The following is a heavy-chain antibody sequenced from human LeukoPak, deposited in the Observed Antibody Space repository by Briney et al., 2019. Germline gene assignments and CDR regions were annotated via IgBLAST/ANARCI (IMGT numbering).Heavy chain of an antibody. D-gene: IGHD5-18*01. Sequence: SETLSLTCAVYGGSFSDYYWSWIRQPPGKGLEWIGEINPSGSTNYSPSLKRRVTISVDTSKNQFSLKLSSVAAADTAVFFCSRGGYSYVINDWSRTGLGAYPTKYYYHMDVWDKGTTVTVSS. J-gene: IGHJ6*03. CDR2: INPSGST. CDR1: GGSFSDYY. CDR3: SRGGYSYVINDWSRTGLGAYPTKYYYHMDV. V-gene: IGHV4-34*01.